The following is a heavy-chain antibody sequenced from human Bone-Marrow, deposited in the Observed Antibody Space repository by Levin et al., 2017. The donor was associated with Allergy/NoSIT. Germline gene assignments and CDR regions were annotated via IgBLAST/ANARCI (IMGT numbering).Heavy chain of an antibody. CDR3: ARERIAVAATGGDY. CDR1: GYTFTSYY. J-gene: IGHJ4*02. V-gene: IGHV1-46*01. D-gene: IGHD6-13*01. Sequence: GESLKISCKASGYTFTSYYMHWVRQAPGQGLEWMGIINPSGGSTTYAQKFQGRVTMTRDTSTSTVYMDLSSLRSEDTAVYYCARERIAVAATGGDYWGQGTLVTVSS. CDR2: INPSGGST.